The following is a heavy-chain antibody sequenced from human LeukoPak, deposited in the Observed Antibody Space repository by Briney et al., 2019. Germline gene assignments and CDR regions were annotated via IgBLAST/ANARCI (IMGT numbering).Heavy chain of an antibody. V-gene: IGHV5-51*01. J-gene: IGHJ3*02. CDR2: IYPGDSDT. Sequence: GESLKISCKGSGYSFTSYWIGWVRQMPGKGLEWMGIIYPGDSDTRYGPSFQGQVTISADKSISTAYLQWSSLKASDTAMYYCARLGVGGAAAELDHDAFDIWGQGTMVTVSS. D-gene: IGHD6-13*01. CDR1: GYSFTSYW. CDR3: ARLGVGGAAAELDHDAFDI.